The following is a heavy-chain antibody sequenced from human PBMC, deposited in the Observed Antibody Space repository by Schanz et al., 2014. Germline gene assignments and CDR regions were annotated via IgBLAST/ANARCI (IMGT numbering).Heavy chain of an antibody. CDR1: GFTFSSYG. Sequence: LVESGGGVVQPGRSLRLSCAASGFTFSSYGMHWVRQVPGKGLEWVAIISYDGSNKYYADSVKGRFTISRDNSKNTLYLQMNSLRAEDTAKYYCARGNYGMDVWGQGTTVTVSS. CDR2: ISYDGSNK. V-gene: IGHV3-30*03. CDR3: ARGNYGMDV. J-gene: IGHJ6*02.